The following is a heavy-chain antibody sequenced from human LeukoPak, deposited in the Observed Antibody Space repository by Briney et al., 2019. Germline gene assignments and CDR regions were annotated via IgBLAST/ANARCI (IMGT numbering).Heavy chain of an antibody. CDR1: GFTFSSYA. CDR2: ITGSGGNT. Sequence: GGSLRLSCAASGFTFSSYAMSWVRQAPGKGLEWVSVITGSGGNTYYADSVKGRFTISKDNSKNTVYLQMSSLRVDDTAVYYCAEAASSSWPSYYYGMDVWGQGTTVTVSS. D-gene: IGHD6-13*01. J-gene: IGHJ6*02. V-gene: IGHV3-23*01. CDR3: AEAASSSWPSYYYGMDV.